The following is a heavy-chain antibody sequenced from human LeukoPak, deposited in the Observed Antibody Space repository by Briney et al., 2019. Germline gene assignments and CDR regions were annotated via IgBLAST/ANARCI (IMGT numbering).Heavy chain of an antibody. CDR2: ISGSGGST. V-gene: IGHV3-23*01. D-gene: IGHD2-2*01. J-gene: IGHJ4*02. CDR3: IRSSTSCYGILCYFDY. CDR1: GFTFSSYA. Sequence: GGSLRLSCAASGFTFSSYAMSWVRQAPGEGLGWVSAISGSGGSTYYADSVKGRFTISRDNSKNTLYLQMNSLRAEDTAVYYCIRSSTSCYGILCYFDYWGQGTLVTVSS.